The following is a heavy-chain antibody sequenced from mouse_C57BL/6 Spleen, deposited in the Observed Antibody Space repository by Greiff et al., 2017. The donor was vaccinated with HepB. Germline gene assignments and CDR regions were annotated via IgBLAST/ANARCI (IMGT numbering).Heavy chain of an antibody. J-gene: IGHJ1*03. CDR2: IYPGSGST. Sequence: QVQLKQPGAELVKPGASVKMSCKASGYTFTSYWITWVKQRPGQGLEWIGDIYPGSGSTNYNEKFKSKATLTVDTSSSTAYMQLSSLTSEDSAVYYCARCGHYYYGSSYWYFDVWGTGTTVTVSS. CDR1: GYTFTSYW. D-gene: IGHD1-1*01. V-gene: IGHV1-55*01. CDR3: ARCGHYYYGSSYWYFDV.